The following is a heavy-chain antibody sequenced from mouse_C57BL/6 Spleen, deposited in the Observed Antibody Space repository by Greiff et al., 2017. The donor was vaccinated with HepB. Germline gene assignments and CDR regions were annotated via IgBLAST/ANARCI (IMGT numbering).Heavy chain of an antibody. Sequence: VQLVESGPELVKPGASVKISCKASGYAFSSSWMNWVKQRPGKGLEWIGRIYPGDGDTNYNGKFKGKATLTADKSSSTAYMQLSSLTSEDSAVYFCARSEAWFAYWGQGTLVTVSA. CDR1: GYAFSSSW. V-gene: IGHV1-82*01. J-gene: IGHJ3*01. CDR3: ARSEAWFAY. CDR2: IYPGDGDT.